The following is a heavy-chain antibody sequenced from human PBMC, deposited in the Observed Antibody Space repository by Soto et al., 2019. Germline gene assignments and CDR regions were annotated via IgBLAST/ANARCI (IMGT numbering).Heavy chain of an antibody. CDR3: TRAPSYGAFDI. CDR2: INPSGGST. V-gene: IGHV1-46*03. Sequence: ASVKVSCKASGYTFTSYYIHWVRQAPGQGLEWMGIINPSGGSTTYAPKFQGRVTMTRDTSTSTVYMELSSLRSEDTAVYYCTRAPSYGAFDIWGQGTMVTVSS. CDR1: GYTFTSYY. J-gene: IGHJ3*02. D-gene: IGHD4-17*01.